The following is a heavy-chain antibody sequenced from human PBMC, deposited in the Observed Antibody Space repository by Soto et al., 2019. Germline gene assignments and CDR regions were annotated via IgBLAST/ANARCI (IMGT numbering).Heavy chain of an antibody. V-gene: IGHV4-31*03. D-gene: IGHD6-19*01. CDR2: IYYSGST. Sequence: QVQLQESGPGLVKPSQTLSLTCTVSGGSISSGGYYWSWIRQHPGKGLEWIGYIYYSGSTYYNPSLKSRVTISVDTSKNQFSRKLSSVTAADTAVYYCATLSYSSGWDDDAFDIWGQGTMVTVSS. CDR1: GGSISSGGYY. J-gene: IGHJ3*02. CDR3: ATLSYSSGWDDDAFDI.